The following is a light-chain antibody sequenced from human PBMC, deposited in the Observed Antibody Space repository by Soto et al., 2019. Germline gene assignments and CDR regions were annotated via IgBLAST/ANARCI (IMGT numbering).Light chain of an antibody. CDR1: NSDVGGYNY. Sequence: QSVLTQPASVSGSPGQSITISCTGTNSDVGGYNYVSWYQQHPGKAPELMIYEVSHRPSGVSNRFSGSKSDNTASLTISGLQAEEEADYYCSSYTSISTLYVFGTGTKV. CDR2: EVS. J-gene: IGLJ1*01. CDR3: SSYTSISTLYV. V-gene: IGLV2-14*01.